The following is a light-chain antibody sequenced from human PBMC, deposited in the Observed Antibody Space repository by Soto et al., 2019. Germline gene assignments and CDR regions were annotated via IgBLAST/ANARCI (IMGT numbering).Light chain of an antibody. CDR3: QQYISVSLLT. CDR1: QSVSSN. CDR2: GAS. V-gene: IGKV3-15*01. J-gene: IGKJ4*01. Sequence: IGLTQSPATLSVSPGERPTPSCRASQSVSSNLAWYQQKPGQAPRLLIYGASTRATGVPARFSGSGSGTEFTLTISSLQPDDFSTYYCQQYISVSLLTFGGGTKVDIK.